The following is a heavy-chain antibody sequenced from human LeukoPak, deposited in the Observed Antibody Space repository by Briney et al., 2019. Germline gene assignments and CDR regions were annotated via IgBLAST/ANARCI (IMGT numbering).Heavy chain of an antibody. CDR3: ARDLYSFFDY. Sequence: GGSLRLSCAASGFTFRRYSMNWVRPAPGEGVEWVSSISSSSSYIYYADSVKGRFTISRDNAKNSLYLQMNSLRAEDTAVYYCARDLYSFFDYWGQGTLVTVSS. J-gene: IGHJ4*02. V-gene: IGHV3-21*01. D-gene: IGHD6-13*01. CDR1: GFTFRRYS. CDR2: ISSSSSYI.